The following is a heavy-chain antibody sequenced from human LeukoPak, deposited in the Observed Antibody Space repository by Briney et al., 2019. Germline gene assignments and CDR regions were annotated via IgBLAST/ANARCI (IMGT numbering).Heavy chain of an antibody. Sequence: PSETLSLTCSVSGGSISNIIYYWAWVRLPPGKGLEWIGSIHFSGSTYYNPSLKGRVTIYADTSKNQFSLRLNSVTAADTAVYYCARRMGALDFWGQGALVTVSS. D-gene: IGHD1-26*01. CDR3: ARRMGALDF. CDR2: IHFSGST. V-gene: IGHV4-39*01. CDR1: GGSISNIIYY. J-gene: IGHJ4*02.